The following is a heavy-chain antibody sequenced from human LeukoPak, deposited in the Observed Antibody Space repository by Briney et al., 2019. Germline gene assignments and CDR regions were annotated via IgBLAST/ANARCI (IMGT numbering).Heavy chain of an antibody. CDR2: ISYDGSNK. V-gene: IGHV3-30*18. Sequence: PGGSLRLSCAASGFTFSSYGMHWVRQAPGKGLEWVAVISYDGSNKYYADSVKGRFTISRDNSKNTLYLQMNSLRAEDTAVYYCAKDAAYYYDSRGLFDYWGQGTLVTVSS. CDR3: AKDAAYYYDSRGLFDY. J-gene: IGHJ4*02. D-gene: IGHD3-22*01. CDR1: GFTFSSYG.